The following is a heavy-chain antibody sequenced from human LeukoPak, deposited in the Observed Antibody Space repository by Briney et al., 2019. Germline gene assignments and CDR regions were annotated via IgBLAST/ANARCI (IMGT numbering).Heavy chain of an antibody. CDR2: ISGDGGST. Sequence: GGSVRLSCAASGLTFDDYAMHWVREAPGKGLEWDSLISGDGGSTYYADSVKGRLTISRDNSKNSLYLQMNSLRTEDTALYYCAKDVGGGIAELDIWDQGTMVTVSS. CDR3: AKDVGGGIAELDI. D-gene: IGHD6-13*01. V-gene: IGHV3-43*02. CDR1: GLTFDDYA. J-gene: IGHJ3*02.